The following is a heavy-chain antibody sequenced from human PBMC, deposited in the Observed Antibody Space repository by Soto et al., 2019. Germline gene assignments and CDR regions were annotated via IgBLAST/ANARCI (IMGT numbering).Heavy chain of an antibody. V-gene: IGHV3-64D*08. D-gene: IGHD3-22*01. Sequence: GGSLRLSCSASGFTFSSYAMHWVRQAPGKGLEYVSAISSNGGSTYYADSVKGRFTISRDNSKNTLYLQMSSLRAEDTAVYYCVKGGRRYYDSSRFDPWGQGTLVTVSS. J-gene: IGHJ5*02. CDR2: ISSNGGST. CDR3: VKGGRRYYDSSRFDP. CDR1: GFTFSSYA.